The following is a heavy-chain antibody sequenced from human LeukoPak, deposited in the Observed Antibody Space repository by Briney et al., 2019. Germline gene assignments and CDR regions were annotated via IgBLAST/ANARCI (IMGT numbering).Heavy chain of an antibody. CDR2: INWNGGST. CDR1: GFTFDDYG. CDR3: ARGLEMGASDPDAFDI. Sequence: PGGSLRLSCAASGFTFDDYGMSWVRQAPGKGLEWVSGINWNGGSTGYADSVKGRFTISRDNAKNSLYLQMNSLRAEDTASYYCARGLEMGASDPDAFDIWGQGTMVTVSS. V-gene: IGHV3-20*04. D-gene: IGHD1-26*01. J-gene: IGHJ3*02.